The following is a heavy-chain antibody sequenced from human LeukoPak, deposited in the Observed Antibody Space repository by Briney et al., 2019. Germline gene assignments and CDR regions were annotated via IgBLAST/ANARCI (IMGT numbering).Heavy chain of an antibody. CDR1: GGSISSSSYY. J-gene: IGHJ6*03. CDR2: INHSGST. CDR3: ARLPRSRGYSYGYNYYYYMDV. V-gene: IGHV4-39*07. D-gene: IGHD5-18*01. Sequence: SETLSLTCTVSGGSISSSSYYWGWIRQPPGKGLEWIGEINHSGSTNYNPSLKSRVTISVDTSKNQFSLKLSSVTAADTAVYYCARLPRSRGYSYGYNYYYYMDVWGKGTTVTISS.